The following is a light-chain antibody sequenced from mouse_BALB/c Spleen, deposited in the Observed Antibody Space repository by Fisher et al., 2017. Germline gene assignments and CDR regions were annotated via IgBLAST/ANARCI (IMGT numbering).Light chain of an antibody. CDR1: SSVSY. Sequence: IVLTQTTAILSASPGEKVTMTCSASSSVSYMHWYQQKSGTSPKLLIYSTSNLASGVPSRFSGSGSGTFYSLTISSMEAEDAATYYCHQRSSYPFTFGSGTKLEIK. V-gene: IGKV4-80*01. J-gene: IGKJ4*01. CDR3: HQRSSYPFT. CDR2: STS.